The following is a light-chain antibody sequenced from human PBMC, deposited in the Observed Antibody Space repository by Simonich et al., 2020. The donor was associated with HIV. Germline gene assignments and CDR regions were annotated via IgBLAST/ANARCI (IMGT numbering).Light chain of an antibody. CDR1: QSVSSSY. CDR3: QQRSYWMYT. CDR2: DAS. J-gene: IGKJ2*01. Sequence: EIVLTQSPGTLSLSPGERATLSCRASQSVSSSYLAWYQQKPGLAPRLLIYDASSRATGIPDRFSGSGSGTDFTLTISRLEPEDFAVYYCQQRSYWMYTFGQGTKLEIK. V-gene: IGKV3D-20*02.